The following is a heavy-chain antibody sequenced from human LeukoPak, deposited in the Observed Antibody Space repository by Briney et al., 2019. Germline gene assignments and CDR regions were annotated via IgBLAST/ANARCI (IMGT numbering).Heavy chain of an antibody. CDR3: ARREGDSSGYYYAPFDY. Sequence: SETLSLTCTVSGGPISSSSYYWGWLRQPPGKGLEWIGSNYYSGSTYYNPSLKSRVTISVDTSKNQFSLKLSSVTAADTAVYYCARREGDSSGYYYAPFDYWGQGTLVTVSS. V-gene: IGHV4-39*01. J-gene: IGHJ4*02. D-gene: IGHD3-22*01. CDR1: GGPISSSSYY. CDR2: NYYSGST.